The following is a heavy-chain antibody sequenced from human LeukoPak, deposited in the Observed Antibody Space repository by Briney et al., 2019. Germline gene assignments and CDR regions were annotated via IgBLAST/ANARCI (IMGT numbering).Heavy chain of an antibody. Sequence: GGSLRLSCAASGFTFSSYGMYWVRQAPGKGLEWVAVISYDGSNKYYADSVKGRFTISRDNSKNTLYLQMNSLRAEDTAVYYCAKNGGFGTYASSSWFDPWGQGTLVTVSS. CDR1: GFTFSSYG. J-gene: IGHJ5*02. CDR2: ISYDGSNK. CDR3: AKNGGFGTYASSSWFDP. V-gene: IGHV3-30*18. D-gene: IGHD2-2*01.